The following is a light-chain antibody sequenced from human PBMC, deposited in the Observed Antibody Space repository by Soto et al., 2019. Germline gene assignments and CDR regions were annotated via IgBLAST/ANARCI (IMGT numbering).Light chain of an antibody. CDR2: GAS. V-gene: IGKV3-20*01. CDR3: QQYGSSPMT. Sequence: EIVFTQSPGTLSLSPWERATLSCRASQSVSSTSLAWYQHKPGQAPRLLIYGASSRATGIPDRFRGSGSGTDFTLTISRLEPEDFAVYFCQQYGSSPMTFGQGTRLEIK. J-gene: IGKJ5*01. CDR1: QSVSSTS.